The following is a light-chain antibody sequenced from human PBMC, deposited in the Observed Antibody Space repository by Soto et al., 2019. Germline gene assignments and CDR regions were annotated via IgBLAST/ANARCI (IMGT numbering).Light chain of an antibody. CDR2: GAS. J-gene: IGKJ2*01. CDR3: QQYGRSSLMFT. Sequence: EIVLTQSPGTLSLSPEERATLSCRASQSVTSDFLAGYQQKSGQAPRLRIYGASTRPAGVPHRFSGSGSGTDCTHTITRLEPEDFAVYYCQQYGRSSLMFTFGQGTKLGV. V-gene: IGKV3-20*01. CDR1: QSVTSDF.